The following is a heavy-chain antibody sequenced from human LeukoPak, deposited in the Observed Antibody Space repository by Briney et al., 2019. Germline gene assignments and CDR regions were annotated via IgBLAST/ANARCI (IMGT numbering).Heavy chain of an antibody. CDR2: IIPMYGTV. CDR1: GVSFSSYG. CDR3: ARTGLVIPLSIGPGIDAFDI. D-gene: IGHD2/OR15-2a*01. Sequence: ASVKVSCKASGVSFSSYGISWVRQAPGQGPEWMGGIIPMYGTVKHAQKFQGRVSITADESTSTAHMELSSLRSEDTAVYYCARTGLVIPLSIGPGIDAFDIWGQGTKVTVSS. J-gene: IGHJ3*02. V-gene: IGHV1-69*13.